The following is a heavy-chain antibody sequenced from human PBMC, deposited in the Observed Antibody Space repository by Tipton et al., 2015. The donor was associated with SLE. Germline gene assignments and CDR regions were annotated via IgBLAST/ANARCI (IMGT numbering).Heavy chain of an antibody. CDR2: IYYSGST. J-gene: IGHJ4*02. D-gene: IGHD2-8*02. CDR3: ARGRGVQYLWYFDY. V-gene: IGHV4-61*08. Sequence: TLSLTCAVSGGSISSGGYSWSWIRQPPGKGLEWIGYIYYSGSTNYKPSLKSRVTISVDTSKNQFSLKLSSVTAADTAVYYCARGRGVQYLWYFDYWGQGTLVTVSS. CDR1: GGSISSGGYS.